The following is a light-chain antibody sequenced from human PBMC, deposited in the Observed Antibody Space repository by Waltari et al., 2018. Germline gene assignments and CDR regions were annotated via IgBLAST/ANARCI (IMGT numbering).Light chain of an antibody. J-gene: IGKJ4*01. Sequence: EIVFTQSPATLSLPPGERATLSCRTSQSVGTYLVWYQQKPGQAPRLLIYDASNRATGIPARFSGSGSGTDFTLTISYLEPEDFAVYYCHQRSDWPLTFGGGTKVEIK. CDR3: HQRSDWPLT. V-gene: IGKV3-11*01. CDR1: QSVGTY. CDR2: DAS.